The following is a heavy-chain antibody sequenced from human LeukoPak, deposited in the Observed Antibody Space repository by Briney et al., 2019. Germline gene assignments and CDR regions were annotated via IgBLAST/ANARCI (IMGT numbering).Heavy chain of an antibody. D-gene: IGHD3-16*01. CDR1: GYSVSTVYY. J-gene: IGHJ3*02. Sequence: SETLSLTCAVSGYSVSTVYYWACIRHPPGKWLDWIGSIYHSGSSYYTPSPKSRVIISVDTSKNQLSLKVTSVHAADTAIYYCGRLFWGIGAFDIWGEGTMVTIS. V-gene: IGHV4-38-2*01. CDR2: IYHSGSS. CDR3: GRLFWGIGAFDI.